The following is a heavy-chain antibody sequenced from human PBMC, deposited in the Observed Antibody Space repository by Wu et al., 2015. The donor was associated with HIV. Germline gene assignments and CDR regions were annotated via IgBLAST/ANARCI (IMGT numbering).Heavy chain of an antibody. V-gene: IGHV1-46*01. CDR2: INPSGSSA. Sequence: QVQLVQSGPEVKKPGASVKVSCKASGYIFTTYYIHWVRQAPGQGLEWMGVINPSGSSATYTEKFQGRVTMTKDTSTSTVYMELSRLRSDDTAVYYCARDRRIYGDNVGVISWFDPWGQGTLVTSLL. D-gene: IGHD4-17*01. CDR3: ARDRRIYGDNVGVISWFDP. J-gene: IGHJ5*02. CDR1: GYIFTTYY.